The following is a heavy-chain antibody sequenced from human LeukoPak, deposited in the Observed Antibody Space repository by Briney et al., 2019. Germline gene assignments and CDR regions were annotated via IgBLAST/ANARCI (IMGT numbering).Heavy chain of an antibody. CDR1: GFIFSNYE. D-gene: IGHD1-26*01. V-gene: IGHV3-48*03. CDR2: ISSTGSDI. J-gene: IGHJ4*02. CDR3: ARDLPTGTYRAYFDN. Sequence: GGSLRLSCAGSGFIFSNYEMNWVRQAPGKGLEWVSYISSTGSDIYYADSVKGRFTISRDNAENSLFLQMNSLRAEDTAVYYCARDLPTGTYRAYFDNWGQGTLVTVSS.